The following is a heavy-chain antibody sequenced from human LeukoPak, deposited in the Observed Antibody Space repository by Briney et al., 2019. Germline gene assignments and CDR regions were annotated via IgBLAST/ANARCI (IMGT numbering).Heavy chain of an antibody. CDR1: GGSISYSSYY. V-gene: IGHV4-39*01. D-gene: IGHD4-11*01. Sequence: SETLSLTCTVSGGSISYSSYYWGWIRQPPGKGLEWIASIFFNGNTFYNPSLQSRVTIFVDTSRNQFSLNLNSVTAADTGVYYCARQKYTVAAAANWGQGTLVTVSA. J-gene: IGHJ4*02. CDR3: ARQKYTVAAAAN. CDR2: IFFNGNT.